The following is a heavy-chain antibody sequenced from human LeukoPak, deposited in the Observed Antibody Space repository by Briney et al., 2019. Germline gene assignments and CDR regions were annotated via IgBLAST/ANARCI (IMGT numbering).Heavy chain of an antibody. CDR3: AKEELYYYGSGTYYTLAPFDY. CDR2: ISNSGATT. CDR1: GYIFSSYA. D-gene: IGHD3-10*01. Sequence: PGGSLRLSCEASGYIFSSYAMSWVRQAPGKGLEWVSVISNSGATTDYADSVKGRFTIPRDNSKNTLSLQMNSLRAEDTAVYYCAKEELYYYGSGTYYTLAPFDYWGQGTLVTVPS. J-gene: IGHJ4*02. V-gene: IGHV3-23*01.